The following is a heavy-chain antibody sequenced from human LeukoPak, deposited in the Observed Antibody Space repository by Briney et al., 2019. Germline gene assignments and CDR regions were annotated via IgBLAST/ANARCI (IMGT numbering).Heavy chain of an antibody. D-gene: IGHD1-26*01. V-gene: IGHV4-31*03. J-gene: IGHJ5*02. CDR2: IYYSGST. Sequence: PSETLSLTCTVSGGSISSGGYYWSWIRQHPGKGLEWIGYIYYSGSTYYNPSLKSRVTISVDTSKNQFSLKLSSVTAADTAVYYCARGYSGNTYPRPLKRHNWFDPWGQGTLVTVSS. CDR1: GGSISSGGYY. CDR3: ARGYSGNTYPRPLKRHNWFDP.